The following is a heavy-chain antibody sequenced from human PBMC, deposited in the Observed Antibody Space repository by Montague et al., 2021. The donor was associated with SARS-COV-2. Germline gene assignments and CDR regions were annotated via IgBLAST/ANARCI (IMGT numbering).Heavy chain of an antibody. CDR1: GGSITSSSYY. CDR3: VSLWKYGSGSHYAPWDYYNYGVDV. D-gene: IGHD3-10*01. Sequence: SETLSLTCSVSGGSITSSSYYWGWIRHSPAKGLEWIGNIYYSGSTYYNPSLKSRVTISVDTSKYQFSLKLSSVTAADTAVYYCVSLWKYGSGSHYAPWDYYNYGVDVWGQGTTVTVSS. V-gene: IGHV4-39*01. J-gene: IGHJ6*02. CDR2: IYYSGST.